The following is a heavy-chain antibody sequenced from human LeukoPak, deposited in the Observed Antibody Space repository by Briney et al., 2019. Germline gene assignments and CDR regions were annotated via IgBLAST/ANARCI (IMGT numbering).Heavy chain of an antibody. D-gene: IGHD2-2*01. CDR1: GFTVSSNY. CDR2: IYSGGST. CDR3: ASLDCSSTSCSDY. Sequence: GGSLRLSCAASGFTVSSNYMSWVRQAPGKGLEWVSVIYSGGSTYYADSVKGRFTISRDNSKNTLYLQMNSLRAEDTAVYYCASLDCSSTSCSDYWGQGTLVTVSS. J-gene: IGHJ4*02. V-gene: IGHV3-66*01.